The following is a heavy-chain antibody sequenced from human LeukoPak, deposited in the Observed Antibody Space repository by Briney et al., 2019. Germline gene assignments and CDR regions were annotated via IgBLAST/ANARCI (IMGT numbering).Heavy chain of an antibody. CDR2: IYYSGTT. D-gene: IGHD4-17*01. CDR1: GGSISSYY. CDR3: ARYGDYFDY. V-gene: IGHV4-59*01. J-gene: IGHJ4*02. Sequence: SETLSLTCTVSGGSISSYYWNWIRQPPGKGLEWIGYIYYSGTTNYNPSLRSRVSMSVDTSKNQFSLKLSSVTAADTAVYYCARYGDYFDYWGQGTLVTVSS.